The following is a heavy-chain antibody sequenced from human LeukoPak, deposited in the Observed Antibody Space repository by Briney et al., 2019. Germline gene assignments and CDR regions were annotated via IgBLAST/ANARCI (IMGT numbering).Heavy chain of an antibody. CDR2: INHSGST. J-gene: IGHJ5*02. CDR1: GGSFSGYY. V-gene: IGHV4-34*01. CDR3: ARGFPHIAARRVVWFGP. D-gene: IGHD6-6*01. Sequence: PSETLSLTCAVYGGSFSGYYWSWIRQPPGKGLEWIGEINHSGSTNYNPSLKSRVTISVDTSKNQFSLKLSSVTAADTAVYYCARGFPHIAARRVVWFGPWGQGTLVTVSS.